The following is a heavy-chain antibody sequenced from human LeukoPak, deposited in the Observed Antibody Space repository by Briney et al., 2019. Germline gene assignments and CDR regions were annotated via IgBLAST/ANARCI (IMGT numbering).Heavy chain of an antibody. Sequence: SVKVSCKASGGTFSSYAISWVRQAPGQGLEWMGGIIPIFGTANYAQKSQGRVTITADKSTSTAYMELSSLRSEDTAVYYCASRSSPENWNSVADAFDIWGQGTMVTVSS. CDR3: ASRSSPENWNSVADAFDI. D-gene: IGHD1-7*01. V-gene: IGHV1-69*06. CDR1: GGTFSSYA. J-gene: IGHJ3*02. CDR2: IIPIFGTA.